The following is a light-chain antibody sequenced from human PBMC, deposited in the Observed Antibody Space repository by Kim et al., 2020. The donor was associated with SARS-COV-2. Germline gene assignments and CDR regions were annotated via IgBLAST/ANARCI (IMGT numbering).Light chain of an antibody. CDR2: QDS. Sequence: ESAEQTASITCSGDKLGDKYACWYQQKPGQSPVLVIYQDSKRPSGIPERFSGSTSGNTATLTISGTQAMDEADYYCQAWDSSTVVFGGGTQLTVL. V-gene: IGLV3-1*01. CDR3: QAWDSSTVV. J-gene: IGLJ2*01. CDR1: KLGDKY.